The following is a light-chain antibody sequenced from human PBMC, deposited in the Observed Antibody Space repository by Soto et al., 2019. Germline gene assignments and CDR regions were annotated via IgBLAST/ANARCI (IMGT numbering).Light chain of an antibody. CDR1: QSFRSW. CDR3: QEYDNYPLT. CDR2: DAS. Sequence: DIEMTQSPSSLSGSVGDRFTITCRASQSFRSWLAWYQQKPGTAPKLLIFDASRLESGVPSRFSGSTSGTEFTLTISSLQPDDFATYYCQEYDNYPLTFGGGSKVDIK. V-gene: IGKV1-5*01. J-gene: IGKJ4*01.